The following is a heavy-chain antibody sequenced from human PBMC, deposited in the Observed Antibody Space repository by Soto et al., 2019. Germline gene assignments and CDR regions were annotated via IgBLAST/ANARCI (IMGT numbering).Heavy chain of an antibody. V-gene: IGHV3-23*01. CDR2: ISGSGGST. CDR3: AKDLSNTIFGVVTPHGMDV. CDR1: GFTFSSYA. D-gene: IGHD3-3*01. J-gene: IGHJ6*02. Sequence: PGGSLRLSCAASGFTFSSYAMSWVRQAPGKGLEWVSAISGSGGSTYYADSVKGRFTISRDNSKNTLYLQMNSLRAEDTAVYYCAKDLSNTIFGVVTPHGMDVWGQGTTVTVSS.